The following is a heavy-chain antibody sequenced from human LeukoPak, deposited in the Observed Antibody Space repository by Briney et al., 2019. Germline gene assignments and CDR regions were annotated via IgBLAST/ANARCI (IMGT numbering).Heavy chain of an antibody. CDR3: ARRLTQYDCFDP. V-gene: IGHV6-1*01. CDR2: TYYRSTWYN. CDR1: GDSVSSNSVT. D-gene: IGHD2-2*01. Sequence: QTLSLTCAISGDSVSSNSVTWNWIRQSPSRGLEWLGRTYYRSTWYNDYAVSVRGRITVNPDTSKNQFSLHLNSVTPEDTAVYYCARRLTQYDCFDPWGQGILVTVSS. J-gene: IGHJ5*02.